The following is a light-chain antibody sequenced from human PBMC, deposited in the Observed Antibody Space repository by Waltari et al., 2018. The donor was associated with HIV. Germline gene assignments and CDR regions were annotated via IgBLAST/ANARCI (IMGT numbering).Light chain of an antibody. Sequence: DVQMTQSPSSLSASVGDRVTITCQASQDISNYLNWYQQKPGKAPDLLIYDAYNLKTGVPSRFSGSGSGTHFTLTISSLQPEDLATYFCQQYDNLPSITFGQGTRVEIK. V-gene: IGKV1-33*01. CDR2: DAY. CDR1: QDISNY. CDR3: QQYDNLPSIT. J-gene: IGKJ5*01.